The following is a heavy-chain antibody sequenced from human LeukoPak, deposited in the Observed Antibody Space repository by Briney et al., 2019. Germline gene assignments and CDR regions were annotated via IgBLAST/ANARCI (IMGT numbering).Heavy chain of an antibody. CDR2: IIPILGIA. J-gene: IGHJ4*02. CDR3: ARDPINYDILTGYFPFDY. CDR1: GGTFSSYA. D-gene: IGHD3-9*01. V-gene: IGHV1-69*04. Sequence: WASVKVSCKASGGTFSSYAISWVRQAPGQGLEWMGRIIPILGIANYAQKFQGRVTITADKSTSTAYMELSSLRSEDTAVYYCARDPINYDILTGYFPFDYWGQGTLVTVSS.